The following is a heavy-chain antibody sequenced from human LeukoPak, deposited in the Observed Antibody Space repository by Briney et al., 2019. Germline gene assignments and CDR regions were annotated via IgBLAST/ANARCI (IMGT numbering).Heavy chain of an antibody. CDR3: AELGITMIGGV. Sequence: GGSLRLSCAASGFTFSNYAMTWVRQAPGKGLEWVSAITGSGGSTYYADSVKGRFTISRDNAKNSLYLQMNSLRAEDTAVYYCAELGITMIGGVWGKGTTVTISS. J-gene: IGHJ6*04. CDR2: ITGSGGST. D-gene: IGHD3-10*02. V-gene: IGHV3-23*01. CDR1: GFTFSNYA.